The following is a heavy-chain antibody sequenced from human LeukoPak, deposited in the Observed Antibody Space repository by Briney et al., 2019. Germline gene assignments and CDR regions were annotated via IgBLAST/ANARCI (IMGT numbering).Heavy chain of an antibody. D-gene: IGHD6-13*01. CDR3: ARTNGYSSSWYVY. J-gene: IGHJ4*02. CDR2: IAPSDSYT. CDR1: GYSFTSYW. Sequence: GESLKISCKGSGYSFTSYWISWVRQMPGKGLEWMGRIAPSDSYTNYSPSFQGHVTISADKSISTAYLQWSSLKASDTAMYYCARTNGYSSSWYVYWGQGTLVTVSS. V-gene: IGHV5-10-1*01.